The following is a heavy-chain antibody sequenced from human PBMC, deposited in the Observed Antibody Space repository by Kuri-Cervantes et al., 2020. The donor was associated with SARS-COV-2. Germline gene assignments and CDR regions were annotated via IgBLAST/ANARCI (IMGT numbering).Heavy chain of an antibody. CDR2: IYPGDSDT. V-gene: IGHV5-51*01. CDR1: GYSFTSYW. D-gene: IGHD2-2*02. J-gene: IGHJ3*02. CDR3: ARLGYCSSTSCYNRAFDI. Sequence: KISCKGSGYSFTSYWIGWVRQMPGKGLEWMGIIYPGDSDTRYSPSFQGQVTISADKSISTAYLQWSSLKASDTDMYYCARLGYCSSTSCYNRAFDIWGQGTMVTVSS.